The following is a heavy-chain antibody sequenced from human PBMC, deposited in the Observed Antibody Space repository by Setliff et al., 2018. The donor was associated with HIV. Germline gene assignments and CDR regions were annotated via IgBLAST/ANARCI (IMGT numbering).Heavy chain of an antibody. CDR1: GYSISDTNW. CDR2: IYYSGNI. CDR3: ARSTSGSQRGAFDV. D-gene: IGHD3-9*01. Sequence: SETLSLTCAVSGYSISDTNWWGWIRQPPGKGLEWIGYIYYSGNIYYNPSLKSRVTMSVDTSKNQFSLKLRSVTAVDTAVYYCARSTSGSQRGAFDVWGQGTLVTVSS. V-gene: IGHV4-28*05. J-gene: IGHJ4*02.